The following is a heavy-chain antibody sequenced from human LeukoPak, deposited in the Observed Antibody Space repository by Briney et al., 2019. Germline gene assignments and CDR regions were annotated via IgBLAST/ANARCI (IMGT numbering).Heavy chain of an antibody. CDR3: ASSRYGSERPVYY. CDR2: INHSGST. J-gene: IGHJ4*02. CDR1: GGSFSGYY. V-gene: IGHV4-34*01. D-gene: IGHD3-10*01. Sequence: PSETLSLTCAVYGGSFSGYYWSWIRQPPGKGLEWIGEINHSGSTNYHPSLESRVTISVDTSKNHFSLKLSSVTAADTAVYYCASSRYGSERPVYYWGQGTLVTVSS.